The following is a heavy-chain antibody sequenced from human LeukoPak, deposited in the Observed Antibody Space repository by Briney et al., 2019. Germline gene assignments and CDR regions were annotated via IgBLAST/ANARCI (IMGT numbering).Heavy chain of an antibody. V-gene: IGHV3-7*01. Sequence: GGSLRLSCAASGFTFSTCWMTWVRQAPGKGLEWVANIKQDGSERYYVDSVKGRFTISRDNAKSSLYLQMNSLRAEDTAVYYCAKSLVVVNDPPDYLGQGTLVTVSS. J-gene: IGHJ4*02. CDR1: GFTFSTCW. D-gene: IGHD2-21*01. CDR3: AKSLVVVNDPPDY. CDR2: IKQDGSER.